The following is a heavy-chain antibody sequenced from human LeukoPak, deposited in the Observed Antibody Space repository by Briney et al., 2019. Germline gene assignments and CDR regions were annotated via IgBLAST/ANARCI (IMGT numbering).Heavy chain of an antibody. CDR2: ISYSGST. CDR3: AREILPKSGKVPAAVFDY. V-gene: IGHV4-59*12. Sequence: TSETLSLTCTVSGGSFSSYYWSWIRQPPGKGLERIGYISYSGSTNYNPSLKSRVTISVDTSKNQFSLKLSSVTAADTAVYYCAREILPKSGKVPAAVFDYWGQGTLVTVSS. D-gene: IGHD2-2*01. CDR1: GGSFSSYY. J-gene: IGHJ4*02.